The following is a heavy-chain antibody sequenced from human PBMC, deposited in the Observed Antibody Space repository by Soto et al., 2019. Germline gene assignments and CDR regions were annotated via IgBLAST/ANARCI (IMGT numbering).Heavy chain of an antibody. CDR2: MSWNPISI. V-gene: IGHV3-9*01. J-gene: IGHJ4*02. CDR1: GFAFDDYA. D-gene: IGHD6-19*01. CDR3: VKGQIRGNSGWGREFYY. Sequence: EVHLAESGGGLVQPGRSLRLSCAASGFAFDDYAMHWVRQTPKKGLEWVAGMSWNPISIDYAGSVKGRFTISRDNAKKSLYLHMGSLRIEDTALYSCVKGQIRGNSGWGREFYYWCQGILVTVSS.